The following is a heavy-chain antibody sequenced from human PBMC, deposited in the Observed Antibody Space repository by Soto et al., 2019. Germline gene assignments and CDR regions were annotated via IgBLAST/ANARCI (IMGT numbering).Heavy chain of an antibody. Sequence: QVQLVQSGAEVKKPGSSVKVSCKASGGTFSSYTISWVRQAPGQGLEWMGRIIPILGIANYAQKFQGRVTITAXXSXSTXYMELSSLRSEDTAVYYCAREEGYSSRQTWGHMDVWGQGTTVTVSS. D-gene: IGHD6-13*01. CDR1: GGTFSSYT. CDR3: AREEGYSSRQTWGHMDV. V-gene: IGHV1-69*08. J-gene: IGHJ6*02. CDR2: IIPILGIA.